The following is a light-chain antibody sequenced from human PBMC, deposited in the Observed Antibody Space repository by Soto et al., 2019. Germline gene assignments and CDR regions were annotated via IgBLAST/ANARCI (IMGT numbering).Light chain of an antibody. CDR3: QQRSNWPST. CDR1: QSVSSY. CDR2: DAS. V-gene: IGKV3-11*01. Sequence: EIVLTQSPATLSLSPGERATLSCRASQSVSSYLAWYQQNPGQAPRLLIYDASNSATGIPARFSGSGSGTDFTLTISSLEPEDFAVYYCQQRSNWPSTFGGGTKVEIK. J-gene: IGKJ4*01.